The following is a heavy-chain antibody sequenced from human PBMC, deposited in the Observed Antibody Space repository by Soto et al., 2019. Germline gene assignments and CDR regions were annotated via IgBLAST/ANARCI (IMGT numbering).Heavy chain of an antibody. D-gene: IGHD5-18*01. Sequence: QVQLVQSGAEVKKPGASVKVSCKASGYTFTSYGISWVRQAPGQGLEWMGWISAYNGNTNYAQKLQGRVTMTTDTSTSKAYMELRSLRSDDTAVYYCARATGYSYGYPPDYDYYGMDVWGEGTTVTVSS. CDR3: ARATGYSYGYPPDYDYYGMDV. CDR2: ISAYNGNT. V-gene: IGHV1-18*01. J-gene: IGHJ6*04. CDR1: GYTFTSYG.